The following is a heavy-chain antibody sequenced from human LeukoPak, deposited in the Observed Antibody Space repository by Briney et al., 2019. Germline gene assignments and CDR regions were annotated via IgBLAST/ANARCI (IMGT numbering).Heavy chain of an antibody. V-gene: IGHV3-30*18. CDR3: TKGDWEFGSTGYFDY. Sequence: GGSLRLSCAASGFTFSRYSTHWVRQAPGKGLGWVAVISYDGSGIHYIDSLRGAFTISRDNSKNTVYVQMNTVRHEDTAVYYCTKGDWEFGSTGYFDYWGQGSLVTVSS. CDR1: GFTFSRYS. CDR2: ISYDGSGI. J-gene: IGHJ4*02. D-gene: IGHD2-8*02.